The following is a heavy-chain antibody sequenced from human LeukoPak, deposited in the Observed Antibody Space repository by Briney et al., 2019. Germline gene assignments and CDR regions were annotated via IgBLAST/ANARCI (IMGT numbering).Heavy chain of an antibody. CDR2: IYYSGST. J-gene: IGHJ4*02. D-gene: IGHD3-10*01. V-gene: IGHV4-39*07. CDR1: GGSISSSSYY. Sequence: SETLSLTRTVSGGSISSSSYYWGWIRQPPGKGLEWIGSIYYSGSTYYNPSLKSRVTISVDTSKNQFSLKLSSVTAADTAVYYCASVSGSYYLTLDYWGQGTLVTVSS. CDR3: ASVSGSYYLTLDY.